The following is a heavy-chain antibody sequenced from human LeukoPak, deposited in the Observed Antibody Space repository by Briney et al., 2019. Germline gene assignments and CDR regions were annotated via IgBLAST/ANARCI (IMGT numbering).Heavy chain of an antibody. Sequence: GGSLRLSCAASGFTFSTYSMNWVRQARGKGLEWISYISHGSTRIFYADSVEGRFTVSRDDAKNALYLQMNSLRVEDTAVYYCTRDPGYSYAMDSWGQGILVTVSS. CDR1: GFTFSTYS. D-gene: IGHD5-18*01. V-gene: IGHV3-48*01. J-gene: IGHJ4*02. CDR3: TRDPGYSYAMDS. CDR2: ISHGSTRI.